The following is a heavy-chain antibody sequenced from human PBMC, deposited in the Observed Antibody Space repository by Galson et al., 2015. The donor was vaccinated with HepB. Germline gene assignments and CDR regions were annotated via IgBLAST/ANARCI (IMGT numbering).Heavy chain of an antibody. CDR1: GFTFSSYS. J-gene: IGHJ1*01. CDR2: ISSSSSYI. Sequence: SLRLSCAASGFTFSSYSMNWVRQAPGKGLEWVSSISSSSSYIYYADSVKGRFTISRDNAKNSLYLQMNSLRAEDTAVYYCARDNDFWSGYRFQHWGQGTLVTVSS. V-gene: IGHV3-21*01. CDR3: ARDNDFWSGYRFQH. D-gene: IGHD3-3*01.